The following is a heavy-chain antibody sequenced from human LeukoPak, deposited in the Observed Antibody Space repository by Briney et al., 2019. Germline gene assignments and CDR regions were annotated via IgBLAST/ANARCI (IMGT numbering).Heavy chain of an antibody. Sequence: SGGSLRHSCAASGFTFSSNRMNWVRQLPGKGREWVASISSWSTYMYYAASLKGRFTISRDNAKNAVYLQMNSLRAEDTGVDDCAREGFENWGQGTLFTVSS. J-gene: IGHJ4*02. CDR3: AREGFEN. V-gene: IGHV3-21*01. CDR2: ISSWSTYM. CDR1: GFTFSSNR.